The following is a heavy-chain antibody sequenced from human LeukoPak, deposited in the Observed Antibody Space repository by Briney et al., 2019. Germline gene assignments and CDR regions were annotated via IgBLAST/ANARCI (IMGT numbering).Heavy chain of an antibody. J-gene: IGHJ5*02. V-gene: IGHV4-39*07. CDR2: IYYSGST. D-gene: IGHD5-12*01. CDR3: ARRPSQYSGYVGAGKNNWFDP. Sequence: SETLSLTCTVSGGSISSSSYYWGWIRQPPGKGLEWIGSIYYSGSTYYNPSLKSRVTISVDTSKNQFSLKLSSVTAADTAVYYCARRPSQYSGYVGAGKNNWFDPWGQGTLVTVSS. CDR1: GGSISSSSYY.